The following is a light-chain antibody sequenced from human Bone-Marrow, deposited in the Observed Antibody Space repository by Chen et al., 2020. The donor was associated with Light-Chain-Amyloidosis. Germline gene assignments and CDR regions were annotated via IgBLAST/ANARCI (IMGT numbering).Light chain of an antibody. CDR2: RDT. CDR1: DLPTKY. Sequence: SYELTQPPSVSVSPGQTARLTCPGDDLPTKYAYWYQQKPGQAPVLVIHRDTERPSGISERFSGSSSGTTATLTISGVQAEDEADYHCQSADSSGTYEVIFGEGTKLTVL. CDR3: QSADSSGTYEVI. J-gene: IGLJ2*01. V-gene: IGLV3-25*03.